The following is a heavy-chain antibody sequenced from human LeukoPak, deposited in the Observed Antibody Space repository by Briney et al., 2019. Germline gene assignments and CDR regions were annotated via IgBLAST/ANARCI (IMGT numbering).Heavy chain of an antibody. J-gene: IGHJ4*02. CDR1: GFTFSSYA. CDR3: AKDVSRIADTRSPEYYFDY. Sequence: GGSLRLSCAASGFTFSSYAMSWVRQAPGKGLEWVSAISGSGGSTYYADSVKGRFTISRDNSKNTLYLQMNSLRAEHTAVYYCAKDVSRIADTRSPEYYFDYWGQGTLVTVSS. CDR2: ISGSGGST. V-gene: IGHV3-23*01. D-gene: IGHD6-13*01.